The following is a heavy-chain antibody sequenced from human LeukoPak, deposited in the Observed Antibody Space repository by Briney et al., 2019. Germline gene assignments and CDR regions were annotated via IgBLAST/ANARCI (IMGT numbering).Heavy chain of an antibody. J-gene: IGHJ4*02. D-gene: IGHD3-16*02. Sequence: GGSLRLSCAASGFTFSSHAMSWVRQAPGKGLEWVSTITGSGGTTKYADSVKGRFTISRDNSKNTLDLQMNSLRAEDTAIFYCAKDLSLESNRLSPFDYWGQGTLVTVSS. CDR1: GFTFSSHA. V-gene: IGHV3-23*01. CDR2: ITGSGGTT. CDR3: AKDLSLESNRLSPFDY.